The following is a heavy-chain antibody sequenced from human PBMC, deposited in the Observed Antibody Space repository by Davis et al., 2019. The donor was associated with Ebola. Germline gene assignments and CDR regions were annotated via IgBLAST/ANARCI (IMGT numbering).Heavy chain of an antibody. J-gene: IGHJ4*02. D-gene: IGHD2-21*02. CDR3: ARRYGTALDF. V-gene: IGHV4-59*08. CDR1: GGSISNSY. CDR2: FHYTGTT. Sequence: MPSETLSLTCTVAGGSISNSYWSWIRQPPGKGLEWIGHFHYTGTTDYNPSLKSRVTISVDTSKNNFSLKVNSLTAADTAVYYCARRYGTALDFWGQGNLVTVSS.